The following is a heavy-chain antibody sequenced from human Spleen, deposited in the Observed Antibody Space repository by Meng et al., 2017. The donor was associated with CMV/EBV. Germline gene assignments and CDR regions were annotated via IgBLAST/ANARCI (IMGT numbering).Heavy chain of an antibody. J-gene: IGHJ6*02. D-gene: IGHD5-12*01. CDR3: ARDRVLRGYSGYDSGYYYYGMDV. Sequence: GSLRLSCTVSGYSISSGYYWGWIRQPPGKGLEWIGSIYHSGSTYYNPSLKSRVTISVDTSKNQSSLKLSSVTAADTAVYYCARDRVLRGYSGYDSGYYYYGMDVWGQGTTVTVSS. V-gene: IGHV4-38-2*02. CDR2: IYHSGST. CDR1: GYSISSGYY.